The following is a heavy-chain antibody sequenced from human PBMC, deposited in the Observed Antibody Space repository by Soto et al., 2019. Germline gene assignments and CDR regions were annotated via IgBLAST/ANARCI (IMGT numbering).Heavy chain of an antibody. D-gene: IGHD1-26*01. V-gene: IGHV3-33*08. Sequence: QVQLVESGGGVVQPGGSLRLSCAASASIFKGHGMHWVRQAPGKGLEWVAIIRYDGSDEHYGDSVKGRFTISRDNPKNMLYLQMNSLRAEDTAVYYCARDGVGATTFFGFLDYWGQGTLVTVSS. CDR1: ASIFKGHG. J-gene: IGHJ4*02. CDR2: IRYDGSDE. CDR3: ARDGVGATTFFGFLDY.